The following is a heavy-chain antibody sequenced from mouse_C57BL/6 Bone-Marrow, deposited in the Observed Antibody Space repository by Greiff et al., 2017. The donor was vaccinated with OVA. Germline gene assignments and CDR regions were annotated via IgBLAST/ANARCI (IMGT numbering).Heavy chain of an antibody. Sequence: DVKLVESGGGLVQPKGSLKLSCAASGFSFNTYAMNWVRQAPGKGLEWVARIRSKSNNYATYYADSVKDRFTISRDDSESMLYLQMNNLKTEDTAMYYCVRRGDGYAMDYWGQGTSVTVSS. CDR1: GFSFNTYA. V-gene: IGHV10-1*01. CDR3: VRRGDGYAMDY. D-gene: IGHD3-3*01. CDR2: IRSKSNNYAT. J-gene: IGHJ4*01.